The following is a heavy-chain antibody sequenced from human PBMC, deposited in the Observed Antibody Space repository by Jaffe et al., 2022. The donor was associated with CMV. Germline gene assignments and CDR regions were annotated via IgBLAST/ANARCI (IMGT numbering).Heavy chain of an antibody. J-gene: IGHJ6*02. Sequence: QVQLQQWGAGLLKPSETLSLTCAVYGGSFSGYYWSWIRQPPGKGLEWIGEINHSGSTNYNPSLKSRVTISVDTSKNQFSLKLSSVTAADTAVYYCARGRILLWFGELLTYYYYGMDVWGQGTTVTVSS. CDR3: ARGRILLWFGELLTYYYYGMDV. CDR2: INHSGST. V-gene: IGHV4-34*01. D-gene: IGHD3-10*01. CDR1: GGSFSGYY.